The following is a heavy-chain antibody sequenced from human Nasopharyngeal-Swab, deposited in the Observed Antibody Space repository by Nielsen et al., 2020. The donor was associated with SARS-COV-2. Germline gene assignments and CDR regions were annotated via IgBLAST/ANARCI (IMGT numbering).Heavy chain of an antibody. D-gene: IGHD3-3*01. CDR1: GYSFTSYW. V-gene: IGHV5-10-1*01. CDR3: ARQAPHYDFWSGSAYYMDV. J-gene: IGHJ6*03. CDR2: IDPSDSYT. Sequence: ETLSLTCKGSGYSFTSYWISWVRQMPGKGLEWMGRIDPSDSYTNYSPSFQGHVTISADKSISTAYLQWSSLKASDTAMYYCARQAPHYDFWSGSAYYMDVWGKGTTVTVSS.